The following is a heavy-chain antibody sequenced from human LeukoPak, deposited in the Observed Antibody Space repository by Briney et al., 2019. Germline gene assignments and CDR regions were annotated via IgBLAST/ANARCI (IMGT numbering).Heavy chain of an antibody. CDR1: GFTFSDYY. CDR2: IKGIGPTT. Sequence: GGSLRLSCAASGFTFSDYYMSWIRQAPGKGLEWVSTIKGIGPTTYYADSLKGRFTISRDNAKNSLFLQMSSLRADDTAIYYCARAGELRYMDVWGKGTAVTVSS. V-gene: IGHV3-11*04. D-gene: IGHD3-16*01. CDR3: ARAGELRYMDV. J-gene: IGHJ6*03.